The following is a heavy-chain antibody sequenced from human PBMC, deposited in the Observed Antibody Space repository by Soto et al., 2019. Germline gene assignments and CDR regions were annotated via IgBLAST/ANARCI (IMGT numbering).Heavy chain of an antibody. D-gene: IGHD3-10*01. J-gene: IGHJ5*02. V-gene: IGHV1-18*01. CDR1: GYTFTSYG. CDR3: ARGGQWFGELSVYNWFDP. CDR2: ISAYNGNT. Sequence: ASVKVSCKASGYTFTSYGISWARQAPGQGLEWMGWISAYNGNTNYAQKLQGRVTMTTDTSTSTAYMELRSLRSDDTAVYYCARGGQWFGELSVYNWFDPWGQGTLVTVSS.